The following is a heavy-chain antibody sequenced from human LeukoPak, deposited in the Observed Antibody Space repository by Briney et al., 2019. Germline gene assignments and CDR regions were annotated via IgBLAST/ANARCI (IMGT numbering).Heavy chain of an antibody. CDR3: ARGGHYGSGSYYFDY. CDR2: IYHSGST. CDR1: GGSISSGGYS. D-gene: IGHD3-10*01. Sequence: SETLSLTCAVSGGSISSGGYSWIWLRQPPGKGLEWIGYIYHSGSTYYNPSLKSRVTIPVDRSKNQFSLKLRSVTAADTAVYYCARGGHYGSGSYYFDYWGQGTLVTVSS. V-gene: IGHV4-30-2*01. J-gene: IGHJ4*02.